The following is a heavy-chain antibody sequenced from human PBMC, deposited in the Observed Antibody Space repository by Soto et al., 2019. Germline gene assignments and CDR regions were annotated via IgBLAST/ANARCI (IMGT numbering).Heavy chain of an antibody. V-gene: IGHV3-23*01. CDR3: ARSDRGYSYVVYGMDV. Sequence: GGSLRLSCAASGFTFSSYAMSWVRQAPGKGLEWVSAISGSGGSTYYADSVKGRFTISRDNSKNTLYLQMNSLRAEDTAVYYCARSDRGYSYVVYGMDVWGQGTTVTVS. CDR2: ISGSGGST. CDR1: GFTFSSYA. J-gene: IGHJ6*02. D-gene: IGHD5-18*01.